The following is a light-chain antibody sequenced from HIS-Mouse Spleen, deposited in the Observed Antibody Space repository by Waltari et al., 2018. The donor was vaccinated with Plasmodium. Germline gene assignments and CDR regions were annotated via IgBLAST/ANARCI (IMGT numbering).Light chain of an antibody. J-gene: IGKJ3*01. CDR1: QSVLYSSNNQNY. CDR2: WAS. V-gene: IGKV4-1*01. CDR3: QQYYSTP. Sequence: DIVMTQSPDSLAVSLGERATINCKSSQSVLYSSNNQNYLAWYQQKPGQPPKLLIYWASTRESGVPDRFSGSGSGTDFTLTISSLQAEDVAVYYCQQYYSTPFGPGTKVDIK.